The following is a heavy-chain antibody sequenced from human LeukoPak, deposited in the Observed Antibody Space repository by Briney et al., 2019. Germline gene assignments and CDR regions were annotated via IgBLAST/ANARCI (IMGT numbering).Heavy chain of an antibody. CDR2: IYYSGST. CDR1: GGSISSSSYY. J-gene: IGHJ5*02. Sequence: PSETLSLTCTVSGGSISSSSYYWGWIRQPPGKGLEGIGSIYYSGSTYYNPSLKSRVAISVDPSKNQFSLKLSSVTAADTAVCYCARHVYYDILTGYYGYGFDPWGQGTLVTVSS. V-gene: IGHV4-39*01. CDR3: ARHVYYDILTGYYGYGFDP. D-gene: IGHD3-9*01.